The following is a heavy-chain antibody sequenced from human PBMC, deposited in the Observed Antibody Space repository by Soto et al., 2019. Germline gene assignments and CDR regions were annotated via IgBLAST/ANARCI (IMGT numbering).Heavy chain of an antibody. CDR3: ARVGAYFGEFDYFDD. Sequence: LXLDCVTSGFIFNMYAMNWGRQAPGGGLEWVSSISRFSDNIFYEDSVKGRFTISRDNAANSVYLQMDSLRAEDTAVYYCARVGAYFGEFDYFDDRGQGPPVTSP. J-gene: IGHJ4*02. CDR2: ISRFSDNI. D-gene: IGHD3-10*01. CDR1: GFIFNMYA. V-gene: IGHV3-21*06.